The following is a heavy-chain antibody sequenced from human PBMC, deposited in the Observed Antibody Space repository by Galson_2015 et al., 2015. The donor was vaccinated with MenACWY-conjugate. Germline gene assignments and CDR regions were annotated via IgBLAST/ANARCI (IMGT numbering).Heavy chain of an antibody. J-gene: IGHJ6*02. Sequence: ETLSLPCAVSGGSISSYYWSWIRRPPGEGLEWIGYTYSRGSTNYKPSPKSRVTITVDTYKNQFSLKLSFVTAADTAVYYCARGTVVVVAARVSYYYYGMDVWGQGTTVTVSS. CDR2: TYSRGST. V-gene: IGHV4-59*08. CDR3: ARGTVVVVAARVSYYYYGMDV. CDR1: GGSISSYY. D-gene: IGHD2-15*01.